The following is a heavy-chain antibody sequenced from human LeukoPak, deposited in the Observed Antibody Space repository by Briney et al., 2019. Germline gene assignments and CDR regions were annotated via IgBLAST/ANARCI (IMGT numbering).Heavy chain of an antibody. Sequence: SETLSLTCTVSGGSISSYYWSWIRQPPGKGLEWIGYIYYSGSTNYNPSLKSRVTISVDTSKNQFSLKLSSVTAADTAVYYCARLAYGDYEGWFDPWGQETLVTVSS. V-gene: IGHV4-59*08. CDR3: ARLAYGDYEGWFDP. CDR2: IYYSGST. J-gene: IGHJ5*02. CDR1: GGSISSYY. D-gene: IGHD4-17*01.